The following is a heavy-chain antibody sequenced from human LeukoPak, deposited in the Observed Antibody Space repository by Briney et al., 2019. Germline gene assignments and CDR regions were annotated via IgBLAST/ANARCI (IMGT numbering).Heavy chain of an antibody. CDR3: ARAAEVVVVPAATPDYYFDY. V-gene: IGHV4-31*03. CDR2: IYYSGST. J-gene: IGHJ4*02. D-gene: IGHD2-2*02. CDR1: GVSISSGGYY. Sequence: PSETLSLTCTVSGVSISSGGYYWRWIRQHPGKGLEWIGYIYYSGSTYYNPSLKSRVTISVDTSKNQFSLKLSSVTAADTAVYYCARAAEVVVVPAATPDYYFDYWGQGTLVTVSS.